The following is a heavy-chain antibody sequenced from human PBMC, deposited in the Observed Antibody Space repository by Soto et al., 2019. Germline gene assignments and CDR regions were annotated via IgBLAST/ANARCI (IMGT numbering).Heavy chain of an antibody. Sequence: PSETLSLTCAVYGGSFSGYYWSWIRQPPGKGLEWIGEINHRGSTNYNPSLKSRVTISVDTSKNQFSLKLSSVTAADTAVYYCARGSGSGWYGNWFDPWGQGTLVTVSS. CDR2: INHRGST. D-gene: IGHD6-19*01. J-gene: IGHJ5*02. CDR1: GGSFSGYY. CDR3: ARGSGSGWYGNWFDP. V-gene: IGHV4-34*01.